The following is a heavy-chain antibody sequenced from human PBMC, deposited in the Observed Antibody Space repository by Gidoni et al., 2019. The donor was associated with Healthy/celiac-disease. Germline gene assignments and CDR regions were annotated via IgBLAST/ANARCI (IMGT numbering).Heavy chain of an antibody. J-gene: IGHJ3*02. CDR2: IRSKAYGGTT. V-gene: IGHV3-49*04. CDR1: GFTFGDYA. CDR3: TRDFLAYCGGDCSPQAFDI. D-gene: IGHD2-21*02. Sequence: EVQLVESGGGLVQPGRSLRLSCTASGFTFGDYAMSWVRQAPGKGLEWVGFIRSKAYGGTTEYAASVKGRFTISRDDSKSIAYLQMNSLKTEDTAVYYCTRDFLAYCGGDCSPQAFDIWGQGTMVTVSS.